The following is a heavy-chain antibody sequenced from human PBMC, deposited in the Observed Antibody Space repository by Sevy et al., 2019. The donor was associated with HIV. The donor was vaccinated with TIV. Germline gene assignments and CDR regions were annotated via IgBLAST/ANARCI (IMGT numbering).Heavy chain of an antibody. V-gene: IGHV3-23*01. CDR1: GFTFSSYA. Sequence: GGSLRLSCAASGFTFSSYAMSWVRQAPGKGLEWVSAISGSGGSTYYADSVQGRFTISRDNSKNTLYLQMNSLRAEDTAVYYCAKDGYYDSLYYFDYWGQGTLVTVSS. CDR2: ISGSGGST. D-gene: IGHD3-3*01. J-gene: IGHJ4*02. CDR3: AKDGYYDSLYYFDY.